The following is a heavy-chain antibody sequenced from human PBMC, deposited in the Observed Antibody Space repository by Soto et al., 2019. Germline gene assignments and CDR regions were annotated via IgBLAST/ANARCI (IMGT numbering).Heavy chain of an antibody. CDR3: ARTVRDFWDGYKYYFYGMDV. Sequence: VESLKISCKGSVYSFISYWIGWVRQMPGKGLEWMGIIYPGDSDTRYSPSFQGQVTISVDKSISTAYLQWSSLKASDTAMYYCARTVRDFWDGYKYYFYGMDVWGQGTRVTVSS. CDR2: IYPGDSDT. D-gene: IGHD3-3*01. CDR1: VYSFISYW. V-gene: IGHV5-51*01. J-gene: IGHJ6*02.